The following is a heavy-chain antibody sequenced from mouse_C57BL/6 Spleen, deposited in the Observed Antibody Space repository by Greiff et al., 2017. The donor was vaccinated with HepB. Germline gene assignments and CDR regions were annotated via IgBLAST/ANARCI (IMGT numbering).Heavy chain of an antibody. CDR3: ARSPFYYFDY. J-gene: IGHJ2*01. CDR2: IRNKANGYTT. V-gene: IGHV7-3*01. CDR1: GFTFTDYY. Sequence: EVKVEESGGGLVQPGGSLSLSCAASGFTFTDYYMSWVRQPPGKALEWLGFIRNKANGYTTEYSASVKGRFTISRDNSQSILYLQMNALRAEDSATYYCARSPFYYFDYWGQGTTLTVSS.